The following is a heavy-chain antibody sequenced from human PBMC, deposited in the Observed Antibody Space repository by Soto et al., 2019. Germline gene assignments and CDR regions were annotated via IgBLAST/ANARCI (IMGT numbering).Heavy chain of an antibody. V-gene: IGHV3-30*03. Sequence: QVQLVESGGGVVQPGRSLRLSCAASGFTFNSYAMHLFRQAPGKGLEWVAVISYDASTKYYADSVKGRFTISRDNSKNTLYLQMNSLRAEDTAVYYCATNRYGYVSTYYFDYWGQGTLVTVSS. J-gene: IGHJ4*02. CDR1: GFTFNSYA. CDR2: ISYDASTK. D-gene: IGHD5-18*01. CDR3: ATNRYGYVSTYYFDY.